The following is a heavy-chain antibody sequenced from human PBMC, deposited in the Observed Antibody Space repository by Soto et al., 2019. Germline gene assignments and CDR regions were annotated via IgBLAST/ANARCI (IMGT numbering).Heavy chain of an antibody. CDR3: AREEHPTYYDFWSGYYDY. CDR1: GGSISSYY. CDR2: IYTSGST. V-gene: IGHV4-4*07. J-gene: IGHJ4*02. D-gene: IGHD3-3*01. Sequence: SETLSLTCTVSGGSISSYYWSWIRQPAGKGLEWIGRIYTSGSTNYNPSLKSRVTMSVDTSKNQFSLTLSSVTAADTAVYYGAREEHPTYYDFWSGYYDYWGQGTLVTVSS.